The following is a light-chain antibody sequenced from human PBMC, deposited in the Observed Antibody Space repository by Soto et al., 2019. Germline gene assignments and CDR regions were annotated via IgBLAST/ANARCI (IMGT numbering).Light chain of an antibody. J-gene: IGLJ2*01. CDR2: ENN. Sequence: QSVLTQPPSVSEAPGQRVTISCTGSSSNIGAGYEAHWYQQVPGTAPKLLIYENNNRPSGVPDRFSGSKSDTSASLAITGLQAEDEADYYCQSYDSSLGPVVFGGGTKLTVL. V-gene: IGLV1-40*01. CDR3: QSYDSSLGPVV. CDR1: SSNIGAGYE.